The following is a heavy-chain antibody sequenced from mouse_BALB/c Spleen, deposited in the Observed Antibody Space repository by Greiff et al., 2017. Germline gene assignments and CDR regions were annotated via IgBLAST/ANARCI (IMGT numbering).Heavy chain of an antibody. J-gene: IGHJ4*01. V-gene: IGHV2-9*02. CDR2: IWAGGST. CDR1: GFSLTSYG. CDR3: AKPNYSYAMDY. Sequence: QVQLQQSGPGLVAPSQSLSITCTVSGFSLTSYGVHWVRQPPGKGLEWLGVIWAGGSTNYNSALMSRLSISKDNSKSQVFLKLNSLQTDDTATYYCAKPNYSYAMDYWGQGTSVTVSS. D-gene: IGHD2-12*01.